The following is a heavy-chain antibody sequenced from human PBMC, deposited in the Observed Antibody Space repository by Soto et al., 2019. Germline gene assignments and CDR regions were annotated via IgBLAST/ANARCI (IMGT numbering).Heavy chain of an antibody. V-gene: IGHV4-39*01. D-gene: IGHD2-8*01. CDR2: IYYSGST. CDR3: ARHSTGRPGPIVLMVYAQAPNAFDI. Sequence: SETLSLTCTVSGDSISSSSYYWGWIRQPPGKGLEWIGSIYYSGSTYYNPSLKSRVTISVDTSKNQFSLKLSSVTAADTAVYYCARHSTGRPGPIVLMVYAQAPNAFDIWGQGTMVTVSS. J-gene: IGHJ3*02. CDR1: GDSISSSSYY.